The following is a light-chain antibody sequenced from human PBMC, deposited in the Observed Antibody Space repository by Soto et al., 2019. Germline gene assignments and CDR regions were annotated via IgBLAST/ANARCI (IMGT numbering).Light chain of an antibody. V-gene: IGKV3-15*01. J-gene: IGKJ1*01. CDR1: QSVSSD. CDR2: GAS. Sequence: VVTQSTATLSVFPGETATLSCRASQSVSSDLAWYQQRPGQAPRLLIYGASTRATGIPARFRGREYGTEFRRTVSSLQSEDFATYYCQQNNTWHPKMAFGRGTKVEIK. CDR3: QQNNTWHPKMA.